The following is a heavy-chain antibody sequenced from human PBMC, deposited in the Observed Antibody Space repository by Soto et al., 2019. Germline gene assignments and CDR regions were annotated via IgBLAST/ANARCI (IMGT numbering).Heavy chain of an antibody. CDR1: GGSRSGYS. D-gene: IGHD2-21*02. V-gene: IGHV4-59*01. CDR3: ARPPAGTADY. J-gene: IGHJ4*02. Sequence: SETLSLTCTVSGGSRSGYSWSWIRQPPGRGLEWIGHISNSGTANYNPSLKSRVTMSVDTSKNQIPLKVTSVTAADTAVYYFARPPAGTADYWGPGILV. CDR2: ISNSGTA.